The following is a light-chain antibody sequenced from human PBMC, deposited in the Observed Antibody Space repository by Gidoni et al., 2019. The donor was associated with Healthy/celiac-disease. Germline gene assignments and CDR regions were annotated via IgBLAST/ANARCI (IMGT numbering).Light chain of an antibody. CDR2: GAS. J-gene: IGKJ4*01. CDR1: QSVSSSY. Sequence: DIVLTPSPGTLSLPPGERATLSCRASQSVSSSYLAWYQQKPGQAPRLLIYGASSRATGIPDRVSGSGSGTDFTLTSSRLEPEDFAVYYWQQYGSSPLTFGGGTKVEIK. CDR3: QQYGSSPLT. V-gene: IGKV3-20*01.